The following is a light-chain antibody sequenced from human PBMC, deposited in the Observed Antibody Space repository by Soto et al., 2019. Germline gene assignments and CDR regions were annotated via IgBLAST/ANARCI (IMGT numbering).Light chain of an antibody. CDR3: QSYDTRLSGYV. J-gene: IGLJ1*01. Sequence: VLTQSPSVSGAPGQRVTISCTGSSSNIGAGYDVHWYQQLPGAAPKLLIYDNNNRPSGVPDRFSGSKSGASASLAITGLQAEDEADYYCQSYDTRLSGYVFGTGTKVTVL. V-gene: IGLV1-40*01. CDR2: DNN. CDR1: SSNIGAGYD.